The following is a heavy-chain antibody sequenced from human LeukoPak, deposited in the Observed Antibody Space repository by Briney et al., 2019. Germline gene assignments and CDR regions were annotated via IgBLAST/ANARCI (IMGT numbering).Heavy chain of an antibody. CDR3: VGTIASRGSEY. CDR2: LPPDELDI. J-gene: IGHJ4*02. CDR1: GFTFTNHC. D-gene: IGHD6-6*01. V-gene: IGHV3-74*01. Sequence: PGGSLRLSCAASGFTFTNHCMHWVRQAPGMGLVWVSRLPPDELDIIYADSVKGRLTVSRDNSKHTVYLQINNLRAEDTAVYYCVGTIASRGSEYWGQGALVTVSS.